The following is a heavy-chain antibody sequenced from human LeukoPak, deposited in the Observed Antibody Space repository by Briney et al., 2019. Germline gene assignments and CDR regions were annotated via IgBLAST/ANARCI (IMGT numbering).Heavy chain of an antibody. J-gene: IGHJ6*03. CDR2: IYTSGST. V-gene: IGHV4-4*07. CDR3: ARDSSYCSGGSCYSHYYYMDV. Sequence: SETLSLTCTVAGGSISSYYWSWIRQPAGKGLEWIGRIYTSGSTNYNPSLKSRVTMSVDTSKNQFSLKLSSVTAADTAVYYCARDSSYCSGGSCYSHYYYMDVWGKGTTVTVSS. CDR1: GGSISSYY. D-gene: IGHD2-15*01.